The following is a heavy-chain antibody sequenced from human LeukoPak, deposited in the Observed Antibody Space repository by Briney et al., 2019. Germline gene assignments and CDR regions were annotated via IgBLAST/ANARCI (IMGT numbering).Heavy chain of an antibody. Sequence: GGSLRLSCAASGFTFSSYSMNWVRQAPGKGLEWVSSISSSSSYIYYADSVKGRFTISGDNAKNSLYLQMNSPRAEDTAVYYCARDPFVVVVPAPGDYYYYGMDVWGQGTTVTVSS. D-gene: IGHD2-2*01. CDR3: ARDPFVVVVPAPGDYYYYGMDV. CDR1: GFTFSSYS. J-gene: IGHJ6*02. V-gene: IGHV3-21*01. CDR2: ISSSSSYI.